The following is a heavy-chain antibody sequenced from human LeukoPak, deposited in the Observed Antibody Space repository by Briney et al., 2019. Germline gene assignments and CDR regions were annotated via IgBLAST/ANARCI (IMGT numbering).Heavy chain of an antibody. V-gene: IGHV3-48*01. CDR3: ARESPYCSSTSCYPLGFDY. CDR2: ISSSSSTI. D-gene: IGHD2-2*01. CDR1: GFTFSSYS. J-gene: IGHJ4*02. Sequence: GGSLRLSCAASGFTFSSYSMNWVRQAPGKGLEGVSYISSSSSTIYYADSVKGRFTISRDNAKNSLYLQMNSLRAEDTAVYYCARESPYCSSTSCYPLGFDYWGQGTLVTVSS.